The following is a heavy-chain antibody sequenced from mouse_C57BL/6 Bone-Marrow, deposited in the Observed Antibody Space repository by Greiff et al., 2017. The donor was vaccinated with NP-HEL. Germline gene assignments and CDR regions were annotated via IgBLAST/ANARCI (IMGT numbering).Heavy chain of an antibody. D-gene: IGHD1-1*01. CDR1: GFTFSSYA. CDR3: ARDLTTVNPCYFDV. J-gene: IGHJ1*03. V-gene: IGHV5-4*01. CDR2: ISDGGSYT. Sequence: EVHLVESGGGLVKPGGSLKLSCAASGFTFSSYAMSWVRQTPEKRLEWVATISDGGSYTYYPDNVKGRFTISRDNAKNNLYLQMSHLKSEDTAMYYCARDLTTVNPCYFDVWGTGTTVTVSS.